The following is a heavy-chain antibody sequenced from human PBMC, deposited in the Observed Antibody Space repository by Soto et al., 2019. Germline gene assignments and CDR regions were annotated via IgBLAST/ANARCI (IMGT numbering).Heavy chain of an antibody. CDR1: GFTLSNYV. V-gene: IGHV3-23*01. CDR3: VKVPVKDNCNNQGGGCFDH. Sequence: PGGSLRLSCAASGFTLSNYVMSWVPQAPGKGLEWVAAVSGSGGSTYYVDSVRGRFTISRDNANNMVYLQMSSLGVDDTAMYYCVKVPVKDNCNNQGGGCFDHWGQGTMVTVYS. CDR2: VSGSGGST. J-gene: IGHJ4*02. D-gene: IGHD2-8*01.